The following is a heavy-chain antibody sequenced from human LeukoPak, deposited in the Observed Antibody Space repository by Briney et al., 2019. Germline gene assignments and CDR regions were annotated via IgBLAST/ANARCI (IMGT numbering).Heavy chain of an antibody. CDR3: ARDRGYSYGATDY. V-gene: IGHV1-69*13. CDR2: IIPIFGTA. Sequence: ASVKVSCKASGCTFSSYAISWVRQAPGQGLEWMGGIIPIFGTANYAQKFQGRVTVTADESTSTAYMELSSLRSEDTAVYYCARDRGYSYGATDYWGQGTLVTVSS. CDR1: GCTFSSYA. J-gene: IGHJ4*02. D-gene: IGHD5-18*01.